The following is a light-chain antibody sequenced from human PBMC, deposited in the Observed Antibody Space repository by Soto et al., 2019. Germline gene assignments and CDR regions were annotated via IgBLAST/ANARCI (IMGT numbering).Light chain of an antibody. CDR1: QSVSSSY. V-gene: IGKV3-20*01. J-gene: IGKJ2*01. Sequence: EIAVTQSPGTLSLSPEERATLSCRARQSVSSSYVAWYQQKPGQAPRLLIYGASSRATGIPDRFSGSGCGTDFTLTISSLETEACAVYQCQQYGSSLYTLGQGTKLELK. CDR2: GAS. CDR3: QQYGSSLYT.